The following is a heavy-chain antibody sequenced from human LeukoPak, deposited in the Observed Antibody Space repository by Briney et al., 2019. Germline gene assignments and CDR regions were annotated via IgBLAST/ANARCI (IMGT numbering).Heavy chain of an antibody. J-gene: IGHJ6*02. CDR3: ARDNLVVVAATWWDYYYYGMDV. CDR1: GFTFSSYE. CDR2: ISSSGCTI. D-gene: IGHD2-15*01. Sequence: GGSLRLSCAASGFTFSSYEMNWVRQAPGKGLEWVSYISSSGCTIYYADSVKGRFTISRDNAKNSLYLQMNSLRAEDTAVYYCARDNLVVVAATWWDYYYYGMDVWGQGTTVTVSS. V-gene: IGHV3-48*03.